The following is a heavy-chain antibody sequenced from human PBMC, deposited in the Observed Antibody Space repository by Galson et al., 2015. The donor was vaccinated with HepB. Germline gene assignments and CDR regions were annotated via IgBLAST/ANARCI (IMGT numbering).Heavy chain of an antibody. CDR1: GFIFSNYV. J-gene: IGHJ4*02. CDR3: ARRRTTYYFDY. D-gene: IGHD1-1*01. CDR2: ISGNSGST. Sequence: SLRLSCAASGFIFSNYVMSWVRQAPGKGLEWVSVISGNSGSTYHADSVKGRFTISRDNSKNTLYLQMNSLRAEDTAVYFCARRRTTYYFDYWGQGTLVTVSS. V-gene: IGHV3-23*01.